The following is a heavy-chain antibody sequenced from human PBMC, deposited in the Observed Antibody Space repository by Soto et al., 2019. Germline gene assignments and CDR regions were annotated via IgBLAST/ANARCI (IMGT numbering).Heavy chain of an antibody. CDR1: GFTFSSYS. Sequence: GGSLRLACAASGFTFSSYSMHWVRQAQGKGLEWVAVISYEGSNKYYADSVKGRFTISRDNSKNTLYLQMNSLRAEDTAVYYCARAPRGSHFARLPDDYWGQGTLVTVSS. CDR2: ISYEGSNK. V-gene: IGHV3-30-3*01. D-gene: IGHD1-26*01. J-gene: IGHJ4*02. CDR3: ARAPRGSHFARLPDDY.